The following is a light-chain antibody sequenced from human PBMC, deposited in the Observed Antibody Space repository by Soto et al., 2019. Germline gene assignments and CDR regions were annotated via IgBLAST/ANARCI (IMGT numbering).Light chain of an antibody. CDR3: QQYGDSPET. J-gene: IGKJ1*01. CDR1: QNVRGDS. CDR2: GAS. Sequence: EIVLTQSPATLSLSPGEGATLSCRAGQNVRGDSLVWYQHKPGQAPRVLIYGASTRATGVPVRFSGSGSGTDFTLTITRLEPGDCAMYYCQQYGDSPETFGQGTKVDIK. V-gene: IGKV3-20*01.